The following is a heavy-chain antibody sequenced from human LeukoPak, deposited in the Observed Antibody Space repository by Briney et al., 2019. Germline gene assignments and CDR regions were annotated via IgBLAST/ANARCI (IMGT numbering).Heavy chain of an antibody. Sequence: ASVKVSCKASGYTFTSCDINWVRQATGQGLEWMGWTNPNSGNTGYGQSFQGRITMTRDISIGTAYMELSNLTSEDTAIYYCTRGSSGRPDNWGQGTLVTVSA. V-gene: IGHV1-8*01. CDR1: GYTFTSCD. CDR2: TNPNSGNT. J-gene: IGHJ4*02. CDR3: TRGSSGRPDN. D-gene: IGHD6-19*01.